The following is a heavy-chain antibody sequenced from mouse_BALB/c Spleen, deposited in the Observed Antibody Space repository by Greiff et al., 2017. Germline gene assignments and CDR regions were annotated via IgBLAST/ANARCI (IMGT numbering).Heavy chain of an antibody. CDR2: INPNNGGT. V-gene: IGHV1-18*01. CDR3: ARDSYYYGSSYSYYFDY. CDR1: GYTFTDYN. D-gene: IGHD1-1*01. Sequence: VQLQQSGPELVKPGASVKIPCKASGYTFTDYNMDWVKQSHGKSLEWIGDINPNNGGTIYNQKFKGKATLTVDKSSSTAYMELRSLTSEDTAVYYCARDSYYYGSSYSYYFDYWGQGTTLTVSS. J-gene: IGHJ2*01.